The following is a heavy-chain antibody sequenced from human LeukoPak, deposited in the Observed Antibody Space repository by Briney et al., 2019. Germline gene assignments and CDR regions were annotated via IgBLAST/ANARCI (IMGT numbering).Heavy chain of an antibody. D-gene: IGHD2-15*01. CDR2: INSDGSST. J-gene: IGHJ5*02. Sequence: GGSLRLSCAASGFTFSSHWMHWVRQAPGKGLVWVSRINSDGSSTSYADSVKGRFTISRDNAKNTLYLQINSLRAEDTAVYYCASGALVVVVAATSEDNWCHPWGGGTLVSVSS. CDR3: ASGALVVVVAATSEDNWCHP. CDR1: GFTFSSHW. V-gene: IGHV3-74*01.